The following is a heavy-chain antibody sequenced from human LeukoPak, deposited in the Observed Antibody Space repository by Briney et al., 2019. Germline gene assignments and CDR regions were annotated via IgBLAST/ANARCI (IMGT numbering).Heavy chain of an antibody. CDR3: TRDPPPYYYGMDV. V-gene: IGHV3-49*04. Sequence: GGSLRLSCAASGLIFTSYAMSWVRQAPGKGLEWVGFIRSKDYGGKTEYAASVKGRFTISRDDSKSNAYLQMNSLKTEDTAVYYCTRDPPPYYYGMDVWGQGTTVTVSS. CDR1: GLIFTSYA. J-gene: IGHJ6*02. CDR2: IRSKDYGGKT.